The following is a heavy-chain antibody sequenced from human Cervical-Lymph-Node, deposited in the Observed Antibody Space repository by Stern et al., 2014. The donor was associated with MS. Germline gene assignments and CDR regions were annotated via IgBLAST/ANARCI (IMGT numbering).Heavy chain of an antibody. CDR1: GYTFTGYY. CDR2: INPNSGGT. CDR3: ARNLLRYFDCFDY. V-gene: IGHV1-2*02. D-gene: IGHD3-9*01. J-gene: IGHJ4*02. Sequence: VQLEESGAEVKKPGASVKVSCKASGYTFTGYYIHWVRQAPGQGLEWMGWINPNSGGTNYAQKFQGRVTMTRDTSISTAYMELSRLRSDDTAIYYCARNLLRYFDCFDYWGQGSLVTVSS.